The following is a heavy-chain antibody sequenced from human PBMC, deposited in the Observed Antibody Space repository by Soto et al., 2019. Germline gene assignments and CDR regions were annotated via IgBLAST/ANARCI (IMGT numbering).Heavy chain of an antibody. D-gene: IGHD1-1*01. CDR2: IHSGGTT. Sequence: QLQMQESGPGLVKPSETLSLTCTVAGGFISSSSSYWGWIRQSPGKGLEWIANIHSGGTTYYNSSLKSRVTISVDTSKDQFSLLLCSVTAADTAIYYCARLLTIVVGRDYFDRRGEGTLVIVTS. CDR3: ARLLTIVVGRDYFDR. CDR1: GGFISSSSSY. J-gene: IGHJ4*02. V-gene: IGHV4-39*01.